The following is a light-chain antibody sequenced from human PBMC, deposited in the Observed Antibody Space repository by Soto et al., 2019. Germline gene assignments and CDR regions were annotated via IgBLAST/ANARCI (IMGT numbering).Light chain of an antibody. CDR1: SRDVGGYNY. V-gene: IGLV2-11*01. Sequence: QSVLTQPRSVSVSPGQSVTISCTGTSRDVGGYNYVSWYQQRPGKAPKLMIYDVSKRPSGVPDRFSGSKSGNTASLTISGLQAEDEADYYCCSYAGSYIYVFGPGTKVTVL. CDR3: CSYAGSYIYV. CDR2: DVS. J-gene: IGLJ1*01.